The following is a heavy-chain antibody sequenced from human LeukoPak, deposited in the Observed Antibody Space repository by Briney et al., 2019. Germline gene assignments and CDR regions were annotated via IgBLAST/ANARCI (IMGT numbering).Heavy chain of an antibody. CDR2: IYYSGST. Sequence: SETLSLTCTVSGDSISSYYWSWIRQPPGKGLEWIGYIYYSGSTNYNPSLKSRVTISVDTSKNQFSLKLNSVTAADTAVYYCARVSGYDWESFYDYWGQGTLVTVSS. CDR1: GDSISSYY. CDR3: ARVSGYDWESFYDY. J-gene: IGHJ4*02. D-gene: IGHD5-12*01. V-gene: IGHV4-59*01.